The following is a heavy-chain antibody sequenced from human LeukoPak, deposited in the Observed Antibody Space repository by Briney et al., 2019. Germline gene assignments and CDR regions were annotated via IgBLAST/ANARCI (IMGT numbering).Heavy chain of an antibody. J-gene: IGHJ6*03. CDR3: ARGYSGSYFDYYYMDV. V-gene: IGHV4-59*01. Sequence: SETLSLTCAVYGGSFTGNYWRWIRQPPGKGLEWIGYIYYTGNTHYNPSLKSRVTISVDTSKNQFSLKLSSVTAADTAVYYCARGYSGSYFDYYYMDVWGKGTTVTVSS. D-gene: IGHD1-26*01. CDR1: GGSFTGNY. CDR2: IYYTGNT.